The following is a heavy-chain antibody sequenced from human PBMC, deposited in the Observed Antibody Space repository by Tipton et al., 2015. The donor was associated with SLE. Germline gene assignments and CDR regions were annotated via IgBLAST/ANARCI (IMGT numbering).Heavy chain of an antibody. CDR1: GGSFSSGSYY. V-gene: IGHV4-31*03. Sequence: TLSLTCTVSGGSFSSGSYYWSWIRQHPGKGLEWIGYIYYSGKTYYNPSLKSRITISADTSKNVFSLRLSSVTAADTAMYYCARFRREHQLVRLAWPWGQGTLVTVSS. J-gene: IGHJ5*02. D-gene: IGHD1-1*01. CDR2: IYYSGKT. CDR3: ARFRREHQLVRLAWP.